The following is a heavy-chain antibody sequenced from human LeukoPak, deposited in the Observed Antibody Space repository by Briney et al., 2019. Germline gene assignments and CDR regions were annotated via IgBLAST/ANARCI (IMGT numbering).Heavy chain of an antibody. Sequence: SETLSLTCTVSGVSITSYYWSWIRQPAGKGLEWIGRIHTSGSTNYNPSLKSRVTMLVDTSENQFSLKLSSVTAADTAVYYCARAGYYYGGSGYYYFDYWGQGTLVTVSS. CDR3: ARAGYYYGGSGYYYFDY. CDR1: GVSITSYY. J-gene: IGHJ4*02. CDR2: IHTSGST. D-gene: IGHD3-22*01. V-gene: IGHV4-4*07.